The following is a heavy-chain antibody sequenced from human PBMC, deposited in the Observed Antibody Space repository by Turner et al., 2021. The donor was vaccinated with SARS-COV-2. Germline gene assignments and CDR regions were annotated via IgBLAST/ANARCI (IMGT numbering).Heavy chain of an antibody. V-gene: IGHV3-30-3*01. Sequence: QVQLVESGGGVVQPGRARRLSCAASGFTFSTYAIYWVRQAPGKGLEWVAVISYDGSNKYYADSVKGRFTISRDNSKNTLYLQMNSLRAEDTAVYYCARSQYGDYGWFDPWGQGTLVTVSS. CDR2: ISYDGSNK. D-gene: IGHD4-17*01. CDR1: GFTFSTYA. CDR3: ARSQYGDYGWFDP. J-gene: IGHJ5*02.